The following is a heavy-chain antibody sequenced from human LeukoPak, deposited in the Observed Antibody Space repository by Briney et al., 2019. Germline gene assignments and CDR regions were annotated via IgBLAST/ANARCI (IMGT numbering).Heavy chain of an antibody. CDR3: AKDAGYSSTYDAFDI. V-gene: IGHV1-18*01. Sequence: ASVKVSCKASGYTFTSYGISWVRQAPGQGLEWMGWISAYNGNTNYAQKLQGRVTMTTDTSTSTAYMELRSLRSDDTAVYYCAKDAGYSSTYDAFDIWGQGTMVTVSS. CDR2: ISAYNGNT. CDR1: GYTFTSYG. D-gene: IGHD6-13*01. J-gene: IGHJ3*02.